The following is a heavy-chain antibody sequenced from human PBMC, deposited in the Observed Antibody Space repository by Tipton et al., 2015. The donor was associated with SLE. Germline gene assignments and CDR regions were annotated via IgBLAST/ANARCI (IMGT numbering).Heavy chain of an antibody. J-gene: IGHJ4*02. CDR2: IYESGTT. D-gene: IGHD3-22*01. V-gene: IGHV4-39*07. CDR3: ARDLWLVEGARDY. CDR1: GDSVTSGNYY. Sequence: TLSLTCTVSGDSVTSGNYYWGWVRQSPGKGLEWIGSIYESGTTYYNPSLQSRVSISVDTSHNQFSLKLNSATAADTAVYYCARDLWLVEGARDYWGQGARVSVSS.